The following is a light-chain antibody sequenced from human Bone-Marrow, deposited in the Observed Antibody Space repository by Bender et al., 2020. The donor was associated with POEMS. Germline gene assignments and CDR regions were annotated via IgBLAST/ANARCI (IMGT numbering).Light chain of an antibody. J-gene: IGLJ2*01. CDR3: NSYTTRSTVV. V-gene: IGLV2-14*02. CDR2: EGR. Sequence: QSALTQPASVSGSPGQSVTISCTGSSSDVGNYNLVSWYQQHPGKAPKLMISEGRQRPSGVSSRFSGSKSGNAASLTISGLQPEDEADYYCNSYTTRSTVVFGGGTKLTVL. CDR1: SSDVGNYNL.